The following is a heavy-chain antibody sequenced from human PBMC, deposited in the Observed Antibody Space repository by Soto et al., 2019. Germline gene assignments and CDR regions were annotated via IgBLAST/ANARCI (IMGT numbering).Heavy chain of an antibody. Sequence: SVKVSCKASGYTFTSYGISWVRQAPVQGLEWMGWISAYNGNTNYARKLQGRVTMTTDTSTSTAYMELRSLRSDDTAVYYCARDRAGYSGYDPVVDYWGQGTLVTSPQ. CDR1: GYTFTSYG. CDR2: ISAYNGNT. V-gene: IGHV1-18*01. CDR3: ARDRAGYSGYDPVVDY. J-gene: IGHJ4*02. D-gene: IGHD5-12*01.